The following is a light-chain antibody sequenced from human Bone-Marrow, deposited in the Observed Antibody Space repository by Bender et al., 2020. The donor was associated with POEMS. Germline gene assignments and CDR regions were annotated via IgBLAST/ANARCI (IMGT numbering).Light chain of an antibody. J-gene: IGLJ2*01. CDR3: QSWGSNTAV. CDR2: DVN. V-gene: IGLV2-14*03. CDR1: STDVGGYKN. Sequence: QSALTQPASVSGSPGQSISISCTGTSTDVGGYKNVSWYQHHPAKAPKLIIYDVNDRPSGVSNRFSGSKSGNTASLTISGLQAEDEAEYYCQSWGSNTAVFGGGTKLTVL.